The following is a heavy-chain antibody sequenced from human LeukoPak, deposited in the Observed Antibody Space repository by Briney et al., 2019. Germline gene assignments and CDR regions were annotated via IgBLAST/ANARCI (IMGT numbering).Heavy chain of an antibody. V-gene: IGHV4-39*01. CDR3: ARHIQIAVAGGFMFDY. J-gene: IGHJ4*02. CDR1: GGSISSSSYY. Sequence: SETLSLTCTVSGGSISSSSYYWGWIRQPPGKGPEWIGSIYYSGSTYYNPSLKSRVTISVDTSKNQFSLKLSSVTAADTAVYYCARHIQIAVAGGFMFDYWGQGTLVTVSS. CDR2: IYYSGST. D-gene: IGHD6-19*01.